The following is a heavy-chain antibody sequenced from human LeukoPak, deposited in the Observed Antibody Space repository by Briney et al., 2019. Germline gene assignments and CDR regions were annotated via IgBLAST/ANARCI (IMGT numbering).Heavy chain of an antibody. Sequence: PGGSLRLSCAASGFTFSSYGMHWARQAPGKGLEWVAVIWYDGSNKYYADSVKGRFTISRDNSKNTLYLQMNSLRAEDTAVYYCARGTPRWDPFDYWGQGTLVTVSS. CDR2: IWYDGSNK. V-gene: IGHV3-33*01. CDR3: ARGTPRWDPFDY. J-gene: IGHJ4*02. CDR1: GFTFSSYG. D-gene: IGHD1-14*01.